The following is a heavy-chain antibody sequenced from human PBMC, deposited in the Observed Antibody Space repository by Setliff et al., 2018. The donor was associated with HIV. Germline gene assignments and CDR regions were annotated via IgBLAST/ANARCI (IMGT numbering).Heavy chain of an antibody. CDR1: GYTFTDYY. J-gene: IGHJ4*02. CDR3: ARDLSTHWSGYSLGY. V-gene: IGHV1-2*02. Sequence: GASVKVSCKASGYTFTDYYFHWVRQAPGQGLEWMGWINPKFGGTLYAQKFQGRVVMTRDMSTNTVYMELSSLTSDDTAVYYCARDLSTHWSGYSLGYWGQGTLVTVSS. D-gene: IGHD3-3*01. CDR2: INPKFGGT.